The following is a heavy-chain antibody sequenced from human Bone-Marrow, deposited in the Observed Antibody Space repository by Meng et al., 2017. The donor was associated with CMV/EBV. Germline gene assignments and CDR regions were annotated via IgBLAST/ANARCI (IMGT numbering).Heavy chain of an antibody. CDR2: INHSGST. J-gene: IGHJ6*02. CDR3: ARGFSLAAAGTYYYYYGMDV. V-gene: IGHV4-34*01. D-gene: IGHD6-13*01. Sequence: SETLSLTCAVYGGSFSGYYWSWIRQPPGKGLEWIGEINHSGSTNYNPSLKSRVTISVDTSKNQFSLKLSSMTAADTAVYYCARGFSLAAAGTYYYYYGMDVWGQGTLVTVSS. CDR1: GGSFSGYY.